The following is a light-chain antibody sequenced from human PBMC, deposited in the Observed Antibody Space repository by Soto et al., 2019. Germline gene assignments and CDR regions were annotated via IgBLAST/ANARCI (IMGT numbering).Light chain of an antibody. CDR1: QGISNY. Sequence: IQMTQYTSAMSASVGDGVTITCRASQGISNYLAWFQQKPGKVPKRLIYAASSLQSGVPSRFSGSGSGTEFTLTISSLQPEDFTRYCCLDYNSYPPRFGHVTKVDI. J-gene: IGKJ1*01. CDR3: LDYNSYPPR. CDR2: AAS. V-gene: IGKV1-17*03.